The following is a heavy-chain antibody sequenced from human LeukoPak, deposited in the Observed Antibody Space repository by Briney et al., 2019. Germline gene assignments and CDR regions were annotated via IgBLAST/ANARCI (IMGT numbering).Heavy chain of an antibody. Sequence: GGSLRLSCAASGFTVSSNYMSWVRQAPGKGLEWVSTISGSGVSTYYADSVKGRFTISRDNSKNTLYLQMNSLRAEDTAVYYCALHGGSIWGQGTMVTVSS. CDR1: GFTVSSNY. V-gene: IGHV3-23*01. D-gene: IGHD6-25*01. CDR2: ISGSGVST. CDR3: ALHGGSI. J-gene: IGHJ3*02.